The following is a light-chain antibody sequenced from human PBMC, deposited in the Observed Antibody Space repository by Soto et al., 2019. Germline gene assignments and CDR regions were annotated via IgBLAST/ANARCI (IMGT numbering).Light chain of an antibody. V-gene: IGLV2-14*03. CDR1: SSDVGGYNY. CDR2: DVS. Sequence: SVLNQPAAVSGSPGQSITISCTGTSSDVGGYNYVSWYQHHPGKAPKLIIYDVSNRPSGVSIRFSGSKSDNTASLTISGLQPEDEADYHCSSYTTSNTRQIVFGTGTKVTVL. CDR3: SSYTTSNTRQIV. J-gene: IGLJ1*01.